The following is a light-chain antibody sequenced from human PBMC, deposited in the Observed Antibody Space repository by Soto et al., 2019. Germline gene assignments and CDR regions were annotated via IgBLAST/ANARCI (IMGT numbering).Light chain of an antibody. J-gene: IGLJ2*01. CDR3: CSYAGSYTFV. V-gene: IGLV2-11*01. CDR1: SNDVGGYNY. CDR2: DVN. Sequence: QSALTQPRSVSGSPGQSVTISCTGTSNDVGGYNYVSWYQQHPGKAPKLMIFDVNRRPSGVPDRFSGSKSGNTASLTISGPQAEDESDYYCCSYAGSYTFVFGGGTKLTVL.